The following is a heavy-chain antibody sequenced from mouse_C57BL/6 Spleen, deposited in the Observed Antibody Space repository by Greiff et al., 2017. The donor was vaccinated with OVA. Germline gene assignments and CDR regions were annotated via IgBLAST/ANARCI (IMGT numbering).Heavy chain of an antibody. CDR3: TTHYGNPYAMDY. J-gene: IGHJ4*01. V-gene: IGHV14-4*01. CDR2: IDPENGDT. D-gene: IGHD2-1*01. CDR1: GFNIKDDY. Sequence: VQLQQSGAELVRPGASVKLSCTASGFNIKDDYMHWVKQRPEQGLEWIGWIDPENGDTEYASKFQGKATITADTSSNTAYLQLGSLTSEDTAVYYCTTHYGNPYAMDYWGQGTSVTVSS.